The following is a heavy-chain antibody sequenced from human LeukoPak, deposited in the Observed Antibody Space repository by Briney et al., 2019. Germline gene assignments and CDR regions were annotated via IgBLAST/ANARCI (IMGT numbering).Heavy chain of an antibody. CDR3: ARDYTSSGWYINNWFDP. CDR2: IWYDGSNK. V-gene: IGHV3-33*01. J-gene: IGHJ5*02. Sequence: GGSLRLSCAASGFTFSSYGMHWVRQAPGKGLEWVAVIWYDGSNKYYADSVKGRFTISRDNSKNTLYLQMNSLRAEDTAVNYCARDYTSSGWYINNWFDPWGQGTLVTVSS. CDR1: GFTFSSYG. D-gene: IGHD6-19*01.